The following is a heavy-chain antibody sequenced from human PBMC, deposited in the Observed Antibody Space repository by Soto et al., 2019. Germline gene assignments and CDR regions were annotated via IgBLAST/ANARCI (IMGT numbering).Heavy chain of an antibody. Sequence: QVQLVESGGGVVQPGRALRLSCAASGFTFSNYGMDSVRQAPGKGLERVAVILNDGSNRYHADSVKERFTISRDNSKNTLYMQMNSLRAEDTAVYYCARDDEYSGNGMDVGGQGTTVTVS. J-gene: IGHJ6*02. CDR2: ILNDGSNR. V-gene: IGHV3-33*01. CDR1: GFTFSNYG. D-gene: IGHD3-10*01. CDR3: ARDDEYSGNGMDV.